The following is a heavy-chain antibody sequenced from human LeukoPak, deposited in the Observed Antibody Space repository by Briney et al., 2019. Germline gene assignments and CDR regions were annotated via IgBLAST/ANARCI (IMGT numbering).Heavy chain of an antibody. CDR3: ARSWKQWLAPGAFDI. CDR2: ISYGGSNK. D-gene: IGHD6-19*01. V-gene: IGHV3-30*03. CDR1: GFTFSSYG. J-gene: IGHJ3*02. Sequence: GGSLRLSCAASGFTFSSYGMHWVRQAPGKRLEWVAVISYGGSNKYYADSVKGRFTISRDNSKNTLYLQMNSLRAEDTAVYYCARSWKQWLAPGAFDIWGQGTMVTVSS.